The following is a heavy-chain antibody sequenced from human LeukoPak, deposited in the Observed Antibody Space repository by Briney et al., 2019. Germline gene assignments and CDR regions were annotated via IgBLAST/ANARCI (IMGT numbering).Heavy chain of an antibody. J-gene: IGHJ4*02. V-gene: IGHV3-21*01. CDR1: GFTFSSYS. Sequence: GGSLRLSCAASGFTFSSYSMNWVRQAPGKGLEWVSSISSSSSYIYYADSVKGRFTISRDNAKNSLYLQMNSLRAEDTAVYYCARGITMIVPPLGYWGQGTLVTVSS. D-gene: IGHD3-22*01. CDR2: ISSSSSYI. CDR3: ARGITMIVPPLGY.